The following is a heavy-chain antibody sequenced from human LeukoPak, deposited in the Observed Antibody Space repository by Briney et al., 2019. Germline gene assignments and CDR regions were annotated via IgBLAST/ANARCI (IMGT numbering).Heavy chain of an antibody. CDR2: INPNSGGT. V-gene: IGHV1-2*02. J-gene: IGHJ4*02. Sequence: ASVKVSCKASGYTFTRYYMHWVRQAPGQGLGWMGWINPNSGGTNYAQKFQGRVTMTRDTSISTAYMELSRLRSDDTAVYYGARDLLGHYLDYWGQGTLVTVSS. CDR3: ARDLLGHYLDY. CDR1: GYTFTRYY.